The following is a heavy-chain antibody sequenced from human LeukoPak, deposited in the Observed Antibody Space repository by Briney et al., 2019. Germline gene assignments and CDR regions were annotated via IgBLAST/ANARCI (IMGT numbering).Heavy chain of an antibody. CDR2: IIPIFGTA. Sequence: ASVKVSCKASGGTFSSYATSWVRRAPGQGLEWMGGIIPIFGTAIYAQKFRGRVTMTEDTSTDTAYMELSSLRSEDAAVYYCATGVNTMVRGIHIDYWGQGTLVTVSS. V-gene: IGHV1-69*06. CDR1: GGTFSSYA. D-gene: IGHD3-10*01. J-gene: IGHJ4*02. CDR3: ATGVNTMVRGIHIDY.